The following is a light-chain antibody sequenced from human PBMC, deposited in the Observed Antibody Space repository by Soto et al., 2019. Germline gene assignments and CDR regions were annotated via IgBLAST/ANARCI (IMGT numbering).Light chain of an antibody. CDR3: QQYGSSPPT. V-gene: IGKV3-20*01. CDR1: QRVSSGY. CDR2: WAS. Sequence: EMVLTQSPGTLSLSPGERATLSCRASQRVSSGYLAWYQQKPGQPPRLLISWASTRESGVPDRFSGSGSGTDFTLTISRLEPEDFAVYYCQQYGSSPPTFRGGTKVDIK. J-gene: IGKJ4*01.